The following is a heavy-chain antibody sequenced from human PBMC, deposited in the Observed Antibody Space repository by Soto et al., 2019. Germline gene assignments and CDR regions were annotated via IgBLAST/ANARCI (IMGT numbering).Heavy chain of an antibody. CDR1: GYTFASYA. CDR2: ISAYNGNT. J-gene: IGHJ4*01. D-gene: IGHD3-10*01. V-gene: IGHV1-18*01. CDR3: ARDANWFADLFGH. Sequence: ASVKVSCKASGYTFASYAISWMRQAPGQGLEWMGWISAYNGNTNYSQKFQGRVTITRDTSASTVYLEVTSLKSEDTAVYYCARDANWFADLFGHWGHGTLVTVSS.